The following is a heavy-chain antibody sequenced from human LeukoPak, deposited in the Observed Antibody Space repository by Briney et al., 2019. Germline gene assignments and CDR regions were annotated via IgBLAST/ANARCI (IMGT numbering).Heavy chain of an antibody. Sequence: HSETLSLTCTVSVGPFSSYYWSWLRQPPGKGLEWIGDIYYSGSTNYNPSLKSRVTISVDTSKSQFSLKLSSVTAADTAVYYCARVYHYYDSSGYYSIHDYWGQGTLVTVSS. CDR2: IYYSGST. CDR3: ARVYHYYDSSGYYSIHDY. V-gene: IGHV4-59*01. CDR1: VGPFSSYY. J-gene: IGHJ4*02. D-gene: IGHD3-22*01.